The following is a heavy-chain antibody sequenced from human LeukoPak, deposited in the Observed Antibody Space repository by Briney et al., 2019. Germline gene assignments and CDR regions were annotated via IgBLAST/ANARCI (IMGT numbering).Heavy chain of an antibody. J-gene: IGHJ5*02. CDR2: INHSGST. CDR1: GGSFSGYY. D-gene: IGHD3-22*01. V-gene: IGHV4-34*01. Sequence: PSETLSLTCAVYGGSFSGYYWSWIRQPPGKGLEWIGEINHSGSTNYNPSLKSRVTISVDTSKNQFSLKLSSVTAADTAVYYCARYRGPEGYYYDSSGYYGYWFDPWGQGTLVTVSS. CDR3: ARYRGPEGYYYDSSGYYGYWFDP.